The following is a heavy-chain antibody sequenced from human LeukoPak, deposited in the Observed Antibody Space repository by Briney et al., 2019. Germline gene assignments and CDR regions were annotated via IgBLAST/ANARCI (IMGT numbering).Heavy chain of an antibody. CDR1: GGSISSSSYY. CDR2: IYYSGSA. D-gene: IGHD6-13*01. CDR3: ARHRGQAPYSSSWYNDY. V-gene: IGHV4-39*01. J-gene: IGHJ4*02. Sequence: SETLSLTCTVSGGSISSSSYYWGWIRQPPGKGLEWVGTIYYSGSAYYNPSLRSRLSISVDTSKNQFSLKLTSVTAADTAVYYCARHRGQAPYSSSWYNDYWGQGALVTVSS.